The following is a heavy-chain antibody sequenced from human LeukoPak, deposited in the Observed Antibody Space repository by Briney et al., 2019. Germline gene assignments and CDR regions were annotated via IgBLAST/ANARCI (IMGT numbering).Heavy chain of an antibody. CDR2: IKQNGRDT. V-gene: IGHV3-7*01. J-gene: IGHJ4*02. D-gene: IGHD3-16*01. CDR1: GLTFSSFW. Sequence: GGSLRLSCAVSGLTFSSFWMSWVRQAPGKGPEWVASIKQNGRDTYYMDSVKGRFTISGDNAENSLHLQMSSLRADDTAVYYCARGHLGLNYWGQGTLVTVSS. CDR3: ARGHLGLNY.